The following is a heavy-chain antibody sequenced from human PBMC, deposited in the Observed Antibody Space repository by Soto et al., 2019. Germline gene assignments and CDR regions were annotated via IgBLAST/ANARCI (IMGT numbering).Heavy chain of an antibody. CDR1: GGSISSYY. J-gene: IGHJ5*02. V-gene: IGHV4-4*07. CDR2: IYTSGST. Sequence: QVQLQESGPGLVKPSETLSLTCTVSGGSISSYYWSWIRQPAGKGLEWLGRIYTSGSTNYNPSLKSRVTMAVDTSKNQFSLKLSSVTAADTDVYYCARATRHGDYGDLNWFDPWGQGTLVTVSS. CDR3: ARATRHGDYGDLNWFDP. D-gene: IGHD4-17*01.